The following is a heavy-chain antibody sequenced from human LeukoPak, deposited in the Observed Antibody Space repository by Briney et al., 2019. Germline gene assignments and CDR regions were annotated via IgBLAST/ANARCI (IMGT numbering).Heavy chain of an antibody. V-gene: IGHV3-23*01. D-gene: IGHD6-19*01. Sequence: GGSPRLSCAASGFTFSSYAMSWVRQAPGKGLEWVSAISGSGGSTYYADSVKGRFTISRDNSKNTLYLQMNSLRAEDTAVYYCAKDRAVAGTRYFQHWGQGTLVTVSS. CDR1: GFTFSSYA. CDR3: AKDRAVAGTRYFQH. CDR2: ISGSGGST. J-gene: IGHJ1*01.